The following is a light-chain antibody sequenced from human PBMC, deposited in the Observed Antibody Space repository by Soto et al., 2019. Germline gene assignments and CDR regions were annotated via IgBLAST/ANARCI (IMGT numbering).Light chain of an antibody. CDR2: KAS. J-gene: IGKJ1*01. V-gene: IGKV1-5*03. Sequence: DIQMTQSPSTLSASVGDRVTITCRASQSISSWLAWYQQKPGKAPKLLIYKASSLESGVPSRFSGSGSETEFTLTIRSLQPDDFATYYCQQYNSYSRTFGQGTKVEIK. CDR1: QSISSW. CDR3: QQYNSYSRT.